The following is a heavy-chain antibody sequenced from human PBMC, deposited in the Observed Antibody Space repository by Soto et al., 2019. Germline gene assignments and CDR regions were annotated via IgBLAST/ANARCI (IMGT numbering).Heavy chain of an antibody. D-gene: IGHD3-3*01. CDR2: INPNSGGT. J-gene: IGHJ6*02. CDR1: GYTFTGYY. Sequence: GASVKVSCKASGYTFTGYYMHWVRQAPGQGLEWMGWINPNSGGTNYAQKFQGRVTMTRDTSISTAYMELSRLRSDDTAVYYCARVDSPDFWSCMDVWGQGTKVTVSS. CDR3: ARVDSPDFWSCMDV. V-gene: IGHV1-2*02.